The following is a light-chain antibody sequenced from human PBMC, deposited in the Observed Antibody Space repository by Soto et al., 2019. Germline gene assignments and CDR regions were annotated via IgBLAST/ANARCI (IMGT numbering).Light chain of an antibody. CDR3: QQYGSSPGT. CDR2: GAS. Sequence: IVMTQSPATLSVSPGERATLSCRASQSVSSNLAWYQQKPGQAPRLLIYGASNRATGIPDRFSGSGSGTDFTLTISRLEPEDFAVYYCQQYGSSPGTFGQGTKVDI. CDR1: QSVSSN. J-gene: IGKJ1*01. V-gene: IGKV3-20*01.